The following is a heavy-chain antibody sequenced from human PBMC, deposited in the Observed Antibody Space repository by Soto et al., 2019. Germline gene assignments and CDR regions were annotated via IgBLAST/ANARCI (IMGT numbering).Heavy chain of an antibody. Sequence: PSETLSLTCTVSGGSISSSSYYWGWIRQPPGKGLEWIGSIYYSGSTYYNPSLKSRVTISVDTSKNQFSLKLSSVTAADTAVYYCARPDPIRYRFDPWGRGTLVTVSS. D-gene: IGHD3-9*01. V-gene: IGHV4-39*01. CDR2: IYYSGST. CDR3: ARPDPIRYRFDP. J-gene: IGHJ5*02. CDR1: GGSISSSSYY.